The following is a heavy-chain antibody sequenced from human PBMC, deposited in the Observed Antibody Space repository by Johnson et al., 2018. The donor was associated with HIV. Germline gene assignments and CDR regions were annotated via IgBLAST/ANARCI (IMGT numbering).Heavy chain of an antibody. CDR2: INWDGSST. V-gene: IGHV3-43D*03. CDR1: RFTFDDYA. CDR3: VKDIAAGYTNGGTLDI. J-gene: IGHJ3*02. D-gene: IGHD2-2*02. Sequence: LVESGGAVVQPGGSLRLSCATSRFTFDDYAMHWVRQAPGKGLEWVSLINWDGSSTYYADSVKGRFTISRDNIRNSLYLQMNSLRPEDTALHYCVKDIAAGYTNGGTLDIWGQGTMVTVSS.